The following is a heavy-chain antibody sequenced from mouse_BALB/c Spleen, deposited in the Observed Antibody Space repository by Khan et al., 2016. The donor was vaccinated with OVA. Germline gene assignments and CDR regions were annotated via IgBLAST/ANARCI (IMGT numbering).Heavy chain of an antibody. J-gene: IGHJ4*01. CDR2: IYTYTGEP. V-gene: IGHV9-3-1*01. CDR1: GYTFTIYG. CDR3: ARVGYNGTMDY. Sequence: QIQLVQSGPELRKPGETVKISCKASGYTFTIYGMNWVRQAPGKGLKWMGWIYTYTGEPTYADDFKGRFAFSLETSASTAYLQINNLKNEDTATYFCARVGYNGTMDYWGQGTSVTVSS. D-gene: IGHD2-14*01.